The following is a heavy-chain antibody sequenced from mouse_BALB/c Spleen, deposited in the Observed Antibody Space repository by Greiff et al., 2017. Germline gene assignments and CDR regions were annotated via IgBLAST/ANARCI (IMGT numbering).Heavy chain of an antibody. CDR3: ARCDY. CDR1: GYTFTDYY. J-gene: IGHJ2*01. Sequence: QVQLQQSGAELARPGASVKLSCKASGYTFTDYYINWVKQRTGQGLEWIGEIYPGSGNTYYNEKFKGKATLTADKSSSTAYMQLSPLTSEDSAVYFCARCDYRGQGTTLTVSS. V-gene: IGHV1-77*01. CDR2: IYPGSGNT.